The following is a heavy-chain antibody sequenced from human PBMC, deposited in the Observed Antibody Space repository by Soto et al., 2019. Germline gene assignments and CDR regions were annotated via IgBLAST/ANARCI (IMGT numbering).Heavy chain of an antibody. CDR1: RFTFSYYA. CDR2: IFSDGSSK. V-gene: IGHV3-74*01. CDR3: ARGESNYGMDV. J-gene: IGHJ6*02. Sequence: GGSLRLSCAASRFTFSYYAMHWIRQAPGKGLVWFSRIFSDGSSKYYAESVKGRFTISRDNAKNTLYLQMNSLRAEDTAVYYCARGESNYGMDVWGQGTTVTVSS.